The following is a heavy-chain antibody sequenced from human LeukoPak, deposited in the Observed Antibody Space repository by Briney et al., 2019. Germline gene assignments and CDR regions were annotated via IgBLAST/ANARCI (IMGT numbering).Heavy chain of an antibody. CDR1: GYTFTGYY. CDR3: ARDPGNYYDSSGPIDY. V-gene: IGHV1-2*06. CDR2: INPNSGGT. D-gene: IGHD3-22*01. J-gene: IGHJ4*02. Sequence: ASVKVSCKASGYTFTGYYMHWVRQAPGQGLEWMGRINPNSGGTNYAQKFQGRVTMTRDTSISTAYMELSRLRSDDTAVYYCARDPGNYYDSSGPIDYWGQGTLVTVSS.